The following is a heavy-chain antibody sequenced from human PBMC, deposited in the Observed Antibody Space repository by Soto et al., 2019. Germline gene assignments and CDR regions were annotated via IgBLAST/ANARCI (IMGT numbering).Heavy chain of an antibody. CDR1: GYSFINYN. D-gene: IGHD3-9*01. CDR3: ARPPGYISDWYYFDL. Sequence: QVQLVQLGPEVKKLGASAKVSWEASGYSFINYNIHWCRRPPGQGFEGMGRISPKSAGTNYAKKFEGRVTLTWDTSLNTAYMELSSLKSDDTAVYYCARPPGYISDWYYFDLWGQGTRVTVSS. CDR2: ISPKSAGT. J-gene: IGHJ4*02. V-gene: IGHV1-2*02.